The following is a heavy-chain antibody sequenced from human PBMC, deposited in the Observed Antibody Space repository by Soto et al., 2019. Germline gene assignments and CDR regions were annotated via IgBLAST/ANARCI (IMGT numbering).Heavy chain of an antibody. Sequence: DVQLVEPGGGLVKPGGSLRLSCAASGFIFSSHNMNWVRQAPGKGLEWVSSITGSSSYIFYADSVKGRFTISRDNAKNTVYLQVNSLRAEDTGVYYCARLVASETGYGMDVWGQGTTVTVSS. J-gene: IGHJ6*02. CDR1: GFIFSSHN. CDR2: ITGSSSYI. CDR3: ARLVASETGYGMDV. D-gene: IGHD3-9*01. V-gene: IGHV3-21*06.